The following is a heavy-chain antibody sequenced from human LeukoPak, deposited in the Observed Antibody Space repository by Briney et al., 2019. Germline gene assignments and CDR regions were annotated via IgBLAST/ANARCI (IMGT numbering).Heavy chain of an antibody. V-gene: IGHV1-3*01. Sequence: ASVKVSCKASGYTSTSYAMHWVRQAPGQRLEWMGWINAGNGNTKYSQKFQGRVTITRDTSASTAYMELSSLRSEDTAVYYCARALPPDDILTGTLDYWGQGTLVTVSS. CDR3: ARALPPDDILTGTLDY. CDR1: GYTSTSYA. D-gene: IGHD3-9*01. CDR2: INAGNGNT. J-gene: IGHJ4*02.